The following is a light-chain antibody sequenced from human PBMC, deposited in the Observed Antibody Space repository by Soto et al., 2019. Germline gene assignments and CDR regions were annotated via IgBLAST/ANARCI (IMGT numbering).Light chain of an antibody. CDR1: QSISSY. Sequence: DIEMTQSPSSLSASVGDRVTITCRASQSISSYLNWYQQKPGNAPNLLIYGASTLQSGVPSRFSAYGSETDFTLTISNLQAEDFATYYCQQSYTTPRTFGQGTKVEVK. J-gene: IGKJ1*01. CDR3: QQSYTTPRT. V-gene: IGKV1-39*01. CDR2: GAS.